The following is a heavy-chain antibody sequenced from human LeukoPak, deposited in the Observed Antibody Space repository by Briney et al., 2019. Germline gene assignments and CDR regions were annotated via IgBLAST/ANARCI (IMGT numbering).Heavy chain of an antibody. CDR3: ARLGDDYDILTGYFDY. J-gene: IGHJ4*02. Sequence: PSETLSLTCTVSGGSISSYYWSWIRQPPGKGLEWIGTIYYSGSTYYNPSLKSRVTISVDTSKNQFSLKLSSVTAADTAVYYCARLGDDYDILTGYFDYWGQGTLVTVSS. CDR2: IYYSGST. D-gene: IGHD3-9*01. CDR1: GGSISSYY. V-gene: IGHV4-59*04.